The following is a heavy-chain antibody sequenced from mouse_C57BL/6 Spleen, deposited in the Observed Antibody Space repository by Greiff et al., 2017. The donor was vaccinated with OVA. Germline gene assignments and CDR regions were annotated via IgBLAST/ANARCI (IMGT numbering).Heavy chain of an antibody. V-gene: IGHV5-4*01. J-gene: IGHJ4*01. CDR1: GFTFSSYA. CDR2: ISDGGSYT. CDR3: ARDSNYAMDY. D-gene: IGHD1-1*01. Sequence: EVHLVESGGGLVKPGGSLKLSCAASGFTFSSYAMSWVRQTPEKRLEWVATISDGGSYTYYPDNVKGRFTISRDNAKNNLYLQMSHLKSEDTAMYYCARDSNYAMDYWGQGTSVTVSS.